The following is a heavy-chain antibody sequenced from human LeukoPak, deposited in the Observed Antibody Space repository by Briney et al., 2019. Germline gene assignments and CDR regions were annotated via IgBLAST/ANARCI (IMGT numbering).Heavy chain of an antibody. Sequence: SETLSLTCSVSGGSIRTYYWSWIRQPPGKGLEWIGYIYYSGSTNYNPSLKSRVTISVDTSKNQFSLKLSSVTAADTAVYYCAAGRVATLDAFDIWGQGTMVTVSS. CDR3: AAGRVATLDAFDI. CDR2: IYYSGST. CDR1: GGSIRTYY. J-gene: IGHJ3*02. D-gene: IGHD5-12*01. V-gene: IGHV4-59*01.